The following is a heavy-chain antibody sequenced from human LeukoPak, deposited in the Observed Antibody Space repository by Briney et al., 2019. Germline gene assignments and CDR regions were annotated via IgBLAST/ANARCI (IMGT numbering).Heavy chain of an antibody. CDR1: GYTFTGYY. V-gene: IGHV1-2*02. CDR3: ARGPRCSGGSCQNKNYYYGMDV. J-gene: IGHJ6*02. Sequence: ASVKVSCKASGYTFTGYYMHWVRQAPGQGLEWVGWINPNSGGTNYAQKFQGRVTMTRDTSISTAYMELSRLRSDDTAVYYCARGPRCSGGSCQNKNYYYGMDVWGQGTTVTVSS. CDR2: INPNSGGT. D-gene: IGHD2-15*01.